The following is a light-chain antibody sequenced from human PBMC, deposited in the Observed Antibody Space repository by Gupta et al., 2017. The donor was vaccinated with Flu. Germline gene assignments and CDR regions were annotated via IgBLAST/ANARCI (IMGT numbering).Light chain of an antibody. CDR1: SSNIGNNY. CDR2: ENN. CDR3: GTWDGSLSGGV. Sequence: KVTISCSGSSSNIGNNYVSWYQQLPGTAPKLLIYENNKRPSGIPDRFSGSRSDTSATLAITGLLTGDEADYYCGTWDGSLSGGVFGGGTTLTVL. J-gene: IGLJ3*02. V-gene: IGLV1-51*02.